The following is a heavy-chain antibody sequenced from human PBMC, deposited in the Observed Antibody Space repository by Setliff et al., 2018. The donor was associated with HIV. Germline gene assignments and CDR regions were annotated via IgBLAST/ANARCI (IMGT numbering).Heavy chain of an antibody. CDR2: IYYSGST. CDR1: GGSISSHY. J-gene: IGHJ4*03. V-gene: IGHV4-59*11. Sequence: SETLSLTCTVSGGSISSHYWSWIRQPPGKGLEWIGYIYYSGSTNYNPSLQSRVTISVDTSKNQFSLKLSSVTAADTAVYYCASGDYYDSSGYYYSPFDYWVPETLLVTVSS. D-gene: IGHD3-22*01. CDR3: ASGDYYDSSGYYYSPFDY.